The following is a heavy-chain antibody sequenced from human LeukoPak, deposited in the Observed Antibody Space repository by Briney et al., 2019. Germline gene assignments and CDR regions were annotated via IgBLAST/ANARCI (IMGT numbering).Heavy chain of an antibody. CDR2: MNPNSGNT. V-gene: IGHV1-8*03. Sequence: ASVKVSCKASGYTFTKYGITWVRQAPGQGLEWMGWMNPNSGNTGYAQKFQGRVTFTRNTSISTAYMELSSLRSEDTAVYYCARAPIAAAGTSPRGWFDPWGQGTLVTVSS. CDR3: ARAPIAAAGTSPRGWFDP. J-gene: IGHJ5*02. D-gene: IGHD6-13*01. CDR1: GYTFTKYG.